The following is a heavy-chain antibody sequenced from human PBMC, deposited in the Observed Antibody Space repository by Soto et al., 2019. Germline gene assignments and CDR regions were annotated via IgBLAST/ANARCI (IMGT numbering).Heavy chain of an antibody. V-gene: IGHV3-23*01. CDR1: GFTFSTYA. D-gene: IGHD5-12*01. J-gene: IGHJ4*02. Sequence: GGSLRLSCAASGFTFSTYAMTWVRQAPGKGLDWISSISENGGSTYYADSVKGRFTISRDNSKNTLYLQMNSLRDDDTAVYYCATPSVYEGGWGQGTLVTVSS. CDR2: ISENGGST. CDR3: ATPSVYEGG.